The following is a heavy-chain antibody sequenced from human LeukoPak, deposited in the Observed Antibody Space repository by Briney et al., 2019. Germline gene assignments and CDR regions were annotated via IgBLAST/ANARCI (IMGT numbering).Heavy chain of an antibody. J-gene: IGHJ4*02. CDR1: GGSISSYY. CDR3: ARGEAYDILTGYNSYYFDY. CDR2: IYYSGST. V-gene: IGHV4-59*01. D-gene: IGHD3-9*01. Sequence: SETLSLTCTVSGGSISSYYWSRIRQPPGKGLEWIGYIYYSGSTNYNPSLKSRVTISVDTSKNQFSLKLSSVTAADTAVYYCARGEAYDILTGYNSYYFDYWGQGTLVTVSS.